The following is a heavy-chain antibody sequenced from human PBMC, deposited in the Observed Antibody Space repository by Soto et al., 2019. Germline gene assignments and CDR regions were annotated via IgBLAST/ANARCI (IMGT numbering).Heavy chain of an antibody. D-gene: IGHD1-1*01. CDR2: IKSKTDGGTI. Sequence: EVQLVESGGGFVKPGGSLRLSCAASGFTFTKAWMNWVRQVPGKGLEWVGRIKSKTDGGTIDYAAPVKGRFTISRDDAENTMYLQMNSLKSEDTGVYSCTTDLEGRTAPDEGRWGQGTLVTVSS. CDR3: TTDLEGRTAPDEGR. CDR1: GFTFTKAW. V-gene: IGHV3-15*07. J-gene: IGHJ4*02.